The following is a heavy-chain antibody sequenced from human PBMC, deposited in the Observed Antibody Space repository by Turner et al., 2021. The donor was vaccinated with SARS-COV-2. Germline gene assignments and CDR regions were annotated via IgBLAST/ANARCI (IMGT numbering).Heavy chain of an antibody. CDR2: ISQDGSQK. CDR1: GFTCTNHW. CDR3: ARDSGYYRFDF. D-gene: IGHD3-22*01. J-gene: IGHJ4*02. V-gene: IGHV3-7*03. Sequence: EVQLVESGGGMVQPGGSLRRPCSASGFTCTNHWIGWVRQAPGEGLEWVAIISQDGSQKNYGDSLRGRFTISRDNAKQSLYLQMNSLSADDTAVYYCARDSGYYRFDFWGQGTLVTVSS.